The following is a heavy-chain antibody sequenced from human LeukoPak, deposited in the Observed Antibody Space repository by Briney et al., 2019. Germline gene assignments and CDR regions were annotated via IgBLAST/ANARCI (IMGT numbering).Heavy chain of an antibody. V-gene: IGHV1-8*01. Sequence: ASVKVSCKASGYTFTSYDINWVRQATGQGLEWMGWMNPNSGNTGYAQKFQGRVTMTRNTSISTAYMEPSSLRSEDTAVYYCARGYSSGPTFDYWGQGTLVTVSS. CDR2: MNPNSGNT. CDR3: ARGYSSGPTFDY. CDR1: GYTFTSYD. D-gene: IGHD6-19*01. J-gene: IGHJ4*02.